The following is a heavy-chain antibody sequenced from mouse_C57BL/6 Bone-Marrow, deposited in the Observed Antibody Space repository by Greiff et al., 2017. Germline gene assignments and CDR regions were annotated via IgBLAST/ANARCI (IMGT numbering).Heavy chain of an antibody. Sequence: QVQLKESGAELVKPGASVKISCKASGYAFSSYWMNWVKQRPGKGLEWIGQIYPGDGDTNYNGKFKGKATLTADKSSRTAYMQLSRLTAEDSAVYCWAREGTSTVYAMDYWGQGTSVTVSS. CDR2: IYPGDGDT. CDR3: AREGTSTVYAMDY. J-gene: IGHJ4*01. D-gene: IGHD1-1*01. V-gene: IGHV1-80*01. CDR1: GYAFSSYW.